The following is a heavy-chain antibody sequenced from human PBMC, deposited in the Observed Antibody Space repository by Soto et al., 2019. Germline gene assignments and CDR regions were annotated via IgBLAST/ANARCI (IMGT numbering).Heavy chain of an antibody. Sequence: GESLKISCQGSGYSFTSYWIGWVRQMPGKGLEWMGIIYPGDSDTRYSPSFQGQVTISADKSISTAYLQWSSLKASDTAMYYCARDIVVVVAAGYYYYGMDVWGQGTTVTVSS. D-gene: IGHD2-15*01. CDR1: GYSFTSYW. CDR3: ARDIVVVVAAGYYYYGMDV. J-gene: IGHJ6*02. CDR2: IYPGDSDT. V-gene: IGHV5-51*01.